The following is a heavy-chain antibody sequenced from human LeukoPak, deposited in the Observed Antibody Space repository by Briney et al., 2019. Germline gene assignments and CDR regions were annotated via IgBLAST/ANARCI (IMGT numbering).Heavy chain of an antibody. J-gene: IGHJ6*03. D-gene: IGHD6-13*01. CDR1: GYSISSGNY. V-gene: IGHV4-38-2*02. Sequence: SETLSLTCTVSGYSISSGNYWGWIRQSPGKGLEWIGTIYHSGSTYYNPSLKSRVTISVDTSKNQISLRLSSVTAADTAVYYCARGYSSSWYEYYYYYMDVWGKGTTVTISS. CDR2: IYHSGST. CDR3: ARGYSSSWYEYYYYYMDV.